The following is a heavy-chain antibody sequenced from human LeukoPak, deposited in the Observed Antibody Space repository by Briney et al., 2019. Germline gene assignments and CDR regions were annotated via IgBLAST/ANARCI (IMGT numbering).Heavy chain of an antibody. CDR1: GFIFASYG. J-gene: IGHJ4*02. CDR3: ARSAVQANTPFYFDF. V-gene: IGHV3-48*01. D-gene: IGHD1-26*01. CDR2: ISAGSSNT. Sequence: GGSLRLSCSASGFIFASYGMNWVRQAPGSGLQWVAYISAGSSNTFYADSVKGRFTISRDDTDNFLHLQMNSLSAEDTAVYYCARSAVQANTPFYFDFWGQGALVTVSS.